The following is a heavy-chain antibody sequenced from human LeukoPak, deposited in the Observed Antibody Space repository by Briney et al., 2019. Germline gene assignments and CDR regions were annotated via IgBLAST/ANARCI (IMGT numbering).Heavy chain of an antibody. CDR2: IHHSGST. D-gene: IGHD3-22*01. CDR3: ARGRGTMLVVLIDY. CDR1: GXXXXXXY. Sequence: PSETLSLTCAVYGXXXXXXYXXXXXXPXGXXLXXIGEIHHSGSTNYNPSLTSRVTISVDMSKNQLSLKLSSVTAADTAVYYCARGRGTMLVVLIDYWGQGTLVTVSS. J-gene: IGHJ4*02. V-gene: IGHV4-34*01.